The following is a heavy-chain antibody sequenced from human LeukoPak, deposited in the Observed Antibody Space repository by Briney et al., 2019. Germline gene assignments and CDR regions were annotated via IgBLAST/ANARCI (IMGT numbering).Heavy chain of an antibody. D-gene: IGHD5-18*01. V-gene: IGHV4-34*01. J-gene: IGHJ4*02. CDR1: GGSFSGYY. CDR2: INHSGIT. CDR3: AFDTAMPTG. Sequence: SETLSPTCAVYGGSFSGYYWSWIRQPPGKGLEWIGEINHSGITNYNPSLKSQVTISVDTSKNQLSLKLSSVTAAETAVYYCAFDTAMPTGWGPGTLVTVSS.